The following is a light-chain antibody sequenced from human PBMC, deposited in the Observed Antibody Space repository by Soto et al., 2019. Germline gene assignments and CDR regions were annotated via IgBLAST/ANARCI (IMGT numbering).Light chain of an antibody. Sequence: DIVMTQSPDSLAVSLGERATINCKSSQSVLYSSNNKNYLAWYQQKQGQPTKLLIYWASTRESGVPDRFSGRGFETDFTLTNSSLQDEDVAVYYCQHYYSTPYTFGQGTKLEIK. CDR3: QHYYSTPYT. CDR1: QSVLYSSNNKNY. CDR2: WAS. J-gene: IGKJ2*01. V-gene: IGKV4-1*01.